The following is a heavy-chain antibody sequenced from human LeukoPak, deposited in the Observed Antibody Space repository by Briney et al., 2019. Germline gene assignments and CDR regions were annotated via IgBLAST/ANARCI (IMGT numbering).Heavy chain of an antibody. CDR3: ARHSLLLWFGGFDP. Sequence: SETLSLTCAVYGGSFSGYYWSWIRQPPGKGLEWIGEINHSGSTNYNPSLKSRVTISVDTSKNQFSLKLSSVTAADTAVYYCARHSLLLWFGGFDPWGQGTLVTVSS. J-gene: IGHJ5*02. D-gene: IGHD3-10*01. CDR2: INHSGST. CDR1: GGSFSGYY. V-gene: IGHV4-34*01.